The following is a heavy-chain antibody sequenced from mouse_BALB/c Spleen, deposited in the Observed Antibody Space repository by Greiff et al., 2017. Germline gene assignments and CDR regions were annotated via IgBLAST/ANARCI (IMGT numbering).Heavy chain of an antibody. V-gene: IGHV5-12-2*01. CDR3: ARQKAVYAMDY. Sequence: DVMLVESGGGLVQPGGSLKLSCAASGFTFSSYTMSWVRQTPEKRLEWVAYISNGGGSTYYPDTVKGRFTISRDNAKNTLYLQMSSLKSEDTAMYYCARQKAVYAMDYWGQGTSVTVSS. J-gene: IGHJ4*01. CDR1: GFTFSSYT. CDR2: ISNGGGST.